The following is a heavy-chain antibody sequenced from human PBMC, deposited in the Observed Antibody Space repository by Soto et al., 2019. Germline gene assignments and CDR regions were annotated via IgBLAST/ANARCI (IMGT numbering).Heavy chain of an antibody. V-gene: IGHV3-30*18. CDR2: ISYDGSNK. Sequence: GEALRHSKSASGGTFRRYCMHGGRQAPGKGLEWVAVISYDGSNKYYADSVKGRFTISRDNSKNTLYLQMNSLRAEDTAVYYCAKDGRKRGYIYGVSPYYYYYGLYGWAPGATVTV. CDR3: AKDGRKRGYIYGVSPYYYYYGLYG. J-gene: IGHJ6*02. CDR1: GGTFRRYC. D-gene: IGHD5-18*01.